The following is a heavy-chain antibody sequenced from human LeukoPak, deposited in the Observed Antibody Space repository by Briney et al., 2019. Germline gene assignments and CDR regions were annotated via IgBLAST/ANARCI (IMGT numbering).Heavy chain of an antibody. CDR1: GVSISSNLW. D-gene: IGHD3-10*01. CDR2: IHHSGSI. CDR3: ARGGDRSFDY. J-gene: IGHJ4*02. V-gene: IGHV4-4*02. Sequence: PSGTLSLTCAVSGVSISSNLWWTWVRQPPGKGLEWIAEIHHSGSINYNPSLKSRVTISVDKAKNRFSLNLNSVTAADTAVYYCARGGDRSFDYWGQGTLVTVSS.